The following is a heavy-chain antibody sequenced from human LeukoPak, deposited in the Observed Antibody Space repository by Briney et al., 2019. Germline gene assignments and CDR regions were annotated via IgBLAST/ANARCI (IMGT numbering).Heavy chain of an antibody. V-gene: IGHV4-38-2*01. J-gene: IGHJ3*02. CDR1: GYSISSGYY. Sequence: PSETLSLTCAVSGYSISSGYYWGWIRQPPGKGLEWIGSIYHSGSTYYNPSLKSRVTISVDTSKNQFSLKLSSVTAADTAVYDCASPPAFSGSSHGSFDIWGQGKMVTVSS. CDR2: IYHSGST. D-gene: IGHD1-26*01. CDR3: ASPPAFSGSSHGSFDI.